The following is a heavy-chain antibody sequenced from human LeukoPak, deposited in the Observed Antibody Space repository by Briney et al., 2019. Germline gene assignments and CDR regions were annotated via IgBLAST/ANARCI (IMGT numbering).Heavy chain of an antibody. CDR1: GYSFTSYW. Sequence: GESLKISCKGSGYSFTSYWISWVRQMPGKGLEWMGIIYPSDSDTRYSPSFQGQVTISADKSISTAYLQWNSLKASDTAMYYCVRHGAAVVPTVSGYWGQGTLVTVSS. D-gene: IGHD2-2*01. J-gene: IGHJ4*02. CDR3: VRHGAAVVPTVSGY. V-gene: IGHV5-51*01. CDR2: IYPSDSDT.